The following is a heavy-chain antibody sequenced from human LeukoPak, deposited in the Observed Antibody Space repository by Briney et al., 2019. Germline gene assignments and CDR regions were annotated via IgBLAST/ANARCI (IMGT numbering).Heavy chain of an antibody. V-gene: IGHV1-2*02. CDR3: ARQSLRNFDY. CDR2: INPNTGDT. CDR1: VYTFTVYY. Sequence: ASVKVSCKASVYTFTVYYIHYVRQALGQGLEWMGWINPNTGDTKYAQKLQGRVTMTRDTSISTAYMELSRLRSDDTTVYYCARQSLRNFDYWGQGTLVTVSS. J-gene: IGHJ4*02. D-gene: IGHD5/OR15-5a*01.